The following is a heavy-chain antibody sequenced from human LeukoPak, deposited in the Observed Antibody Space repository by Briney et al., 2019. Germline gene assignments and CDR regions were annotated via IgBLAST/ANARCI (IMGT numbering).Heavy chain of an antibody. D-gene: IGHD3-3*01. CDR3: ARDGGEYYDFWSGFRFDY. J-gene: IGHJ4*02. V-gene: IGHV4-31*03. CDR2: IYYSGRT. Sequence: SQTLSLTCTVSGGSISSGGYYWSWIRQHPGKGLEWIGYIYYSGRTYYNPSLKSRVTISVDTSKNQFSLKLSSVTAADTAVYYCARDGGEYYDFWSGFRFDYWGQGTLVTVSS. CDR1: GGSISSGGYY.